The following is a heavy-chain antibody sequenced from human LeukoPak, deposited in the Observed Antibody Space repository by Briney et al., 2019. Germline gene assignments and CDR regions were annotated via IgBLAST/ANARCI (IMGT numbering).Heavy chain of an antibody. Sequence: ASVKVSCKASGYTFTSYGISWVRQAPGQGLEWMGWISAYNGNTNYAQKLQGRVTMTTDTSTSTAYMELRSLRSDDTDVYYCARDEGTFGGVIVSPLSDYWGQGTLVTVSS. J-gene: IGHJ4*02. CDR3: ARDEGTFGGVIVSPLSDY. D-gene: IGHD3-16*02. CDR1: GYTFTSYG. CDR2: ISAYNGNT. V-gene: IGHV1-18*01.